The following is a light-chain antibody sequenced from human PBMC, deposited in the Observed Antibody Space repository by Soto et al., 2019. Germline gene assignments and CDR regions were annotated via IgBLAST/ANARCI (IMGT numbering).Light chain of an antibody. J-gene: IGKJ2*01. CDR2: SAS. V-gene: IGKV3-20*01. CDR1: QRVSSSY. CDR3: QQYGSSHL. Sequence: EMVLTQSPGTLSLSPGERATLSCRASQRVSSSYLAWYQQKPGQAPRLLIYSASSRASGIPDRFSGSWSGTHVTLTIIILEPEDVAVYYCQQYGSSHLFGQGTKLESK.